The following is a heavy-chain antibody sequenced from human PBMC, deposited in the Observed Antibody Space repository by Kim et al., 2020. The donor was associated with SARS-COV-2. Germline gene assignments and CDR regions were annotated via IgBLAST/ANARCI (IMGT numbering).Heavy chain of an antibody. D-gene: IGHD7-27*01. Sequence: NGNTKNSQNFQGRVTITRDTSASTVYMELSSLRSEDTALYYCALGRSGDYWGQGTLVTVSS. J-gene: IGHJ4*02. V-gene: IGHV1-3*01. CDR2: NGNT. CDR3: ALGRSGDY.